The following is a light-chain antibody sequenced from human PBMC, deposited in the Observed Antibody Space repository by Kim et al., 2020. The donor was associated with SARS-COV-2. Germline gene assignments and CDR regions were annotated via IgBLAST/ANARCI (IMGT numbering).Light chain of an antibody. CDR2: QDT. J-gene: IGLJ2*01. Sequence: SSELTQPPSVSVSPGQTASITCSGDKLEDTYACWYQQKPGQSPVLVIYQDTKRPSGTPERFSGSNSGNTATLTISGTQAMDEADYYCQAWDISTDVVFGGGTQLTVL. V-gene: IGLV3-1*01. CDR3: QAWDISTDVV. CDR1: KLEDTY.